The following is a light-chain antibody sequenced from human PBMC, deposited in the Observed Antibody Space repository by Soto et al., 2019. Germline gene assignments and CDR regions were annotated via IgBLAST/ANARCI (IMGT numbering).Light chain of an antibody. CDR1: SSDVGSYNR. Sequence: QSALTQPPSVSGSPGQSVTISCTGTSSDVGSYNRVSWYQQPPGTAPKLMIYEVSNRPSGVPDRFSGSKSGNTASLTISGLQAEDEADYYCSSYTSSSTYDFGTGTKLTVL. CDR3: SSYTSSSTYD. J-gene: IGLJ1*01. V-gene: IGLV2-18*02. CDR2: EVS.